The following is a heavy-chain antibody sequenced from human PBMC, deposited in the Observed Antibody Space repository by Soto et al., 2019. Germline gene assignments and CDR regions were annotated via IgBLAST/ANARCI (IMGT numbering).Heavy chain of an antibody. CDR3: ARLIYSYGRYFDY. J-gene: IGHJ4*02. CDR2: IYYSGST. Sequence: TLSLTCTVSGGSISRGGYYWSWIRQHPGKGLEWIGYIYYSGSTYYNPSLKSRVTISVDTSKNQFSLKLSSVTAADTAVYYCARLIYSYGRYFDYWGQGTLVTVSS. V-gene: IGHV4-31*03. D-gene: IGHD5-18*01. CDR1: GGSISRGGYY.